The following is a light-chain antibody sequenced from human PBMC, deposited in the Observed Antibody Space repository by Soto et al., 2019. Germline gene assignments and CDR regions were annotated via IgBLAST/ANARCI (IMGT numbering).Light chain of an antibody. CDR1: QSVSSTD. CDR2: GAS. CDR3: QQYGTSPWT. V-gene: IGKV3-20*01. J-gene: IGKJ1*01. Sequence: EIVLTQSPGTLSLSPGERATLSCRASQSVSSTDLAWYQQKPGQAPGLLIYGASSRATGIPDRFSGSGSGKDFPLTISRLEPEDFAVYYCQQYGTSPWTFGQGTKVEIK.